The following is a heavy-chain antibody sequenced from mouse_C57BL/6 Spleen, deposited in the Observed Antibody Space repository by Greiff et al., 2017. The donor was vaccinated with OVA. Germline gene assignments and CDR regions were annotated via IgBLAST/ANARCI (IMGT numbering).Heavy chain of an antibody. CDR3: ARAFDGYNGGFAY. D-gene: IGHD2-3*01. J-gene: IGHJ3*01. CDR2: ISYSGST. CDR1: GYSITSGYD. Sequence: EVKLQESGPGMVKPSQSLSLTCTVTGYSITSGYDWHWIRHFPGNKLEWMGYISYSGSTNYNPSLKSRISITHDTSKNHFFLKLNSVTTEDTATYYCARAFDGYNGGFAYWGQGTLVTVSA. V-gene: IGHV3-1*01.